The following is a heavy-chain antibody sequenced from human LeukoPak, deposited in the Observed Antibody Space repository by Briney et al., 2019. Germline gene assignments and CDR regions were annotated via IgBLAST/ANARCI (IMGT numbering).Heavy chain of an antibody. V-gene: IGHV3-30-3*01. CDR1: GFTFSSYA. CDR3: AREHITMVRGVALGY. J-gene: IGHJ4*02. D-gene: IGHD3-10*01. Sequence: GGSLRLSCAASGFTFSSYAMHWVRQAPGKGLEWVADISYDGSNKYYADSVKGRFTISRDNSKNTLYLQMNSLRAEDTAVYYCAREHITMVRGVALGYWGQGTLVTVSS. CDR2: ISYDGSNK.